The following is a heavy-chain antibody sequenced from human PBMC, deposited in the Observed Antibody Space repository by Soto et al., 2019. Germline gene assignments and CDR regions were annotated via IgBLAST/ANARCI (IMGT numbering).Heavy chain of an antibody. J-gene: IGHJ6*03. CDR1: GGSFSGYY. Sequence: SETLSLTCAVYGGSFSGYYWSWIRQPPGKGLEWIGEINHSGSTNYNPSLKSRVTISVDTSKNQFSLKLSSVTAADTAVYYCARGRDMRKYYYYYYYMDVWGKGTTVTVSS. D-gene: IGHD2-15*01. V-gene: IGHV4-34*01. CDR2: INHSGST. CDR3: ARGRDMRKYYYYYYYMDV.